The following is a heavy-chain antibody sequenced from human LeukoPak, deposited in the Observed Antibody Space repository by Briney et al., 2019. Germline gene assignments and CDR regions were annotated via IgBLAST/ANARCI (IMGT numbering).Heavy chain of an antibody. Sequence: SQTLSLTCAISGDSVSSNSAAWNWIRQSPSRGLEWLGRTYYRSKWYNDYAVSVKSRITINPDTSKNQFSLQLNSVTPEDTAVYYCARDGICGGDCYSGAFDIWGQGTMVTVSS. CDR2: TYYRSKWYN. J-gene: IGHJ3*02. CDR1: GDSVSSNSAA. V-gene: IGHV6-1*01. D-gene: IGHD2-21*01. CDR3: ARDGICGGDCYSGAFDI.